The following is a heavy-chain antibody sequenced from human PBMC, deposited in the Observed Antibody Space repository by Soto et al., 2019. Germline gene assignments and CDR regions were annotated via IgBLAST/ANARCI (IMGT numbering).Heavy chain of an antibody. CDR2: INSSGSTI. D-gene: IGHD3-22*01. CDR1: GVTFSSYE. V-gene: IGHV3-48*03. J-gene: IGHJ6*02. CDR3: ARDQSDSSGTYFEFYYYYGMDV. Sequence: GGSLRLSCATAGVTFSSYEMNWVRQAPGKGLEWVSYINSSGSTIYYADSVKGRFTISRDNAKNSLYLQMNSLRVEDTAVYYCARDQSDSSGTYFEFYYYYGMDVWGQGTTVTVSS.